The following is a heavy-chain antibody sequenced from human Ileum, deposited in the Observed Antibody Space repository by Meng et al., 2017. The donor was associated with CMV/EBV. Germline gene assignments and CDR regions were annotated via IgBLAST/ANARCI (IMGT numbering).Heavy chain of an antibody. Sequence: CKASGYTFTGNYMHWLRQAPGQGLEWMGWISPNSGGTYYSQKFQGRVTMTRDTSISTAYMELSRLRSDDTAVYYCARACSSDKNGFDPWGQGTLVTVSS. D-gene: IGHD2-2*01. CDR2: ISPNSGGT. CDR3: ARACSSDKNGFDP. V-gene: IGHV1-2*02. CDR1: GYTFTGNY. J-gene: IGHJ5*02.